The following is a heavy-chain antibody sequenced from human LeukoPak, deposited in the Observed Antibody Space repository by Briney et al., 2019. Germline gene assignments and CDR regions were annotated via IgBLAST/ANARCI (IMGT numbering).Heavy chain of an antibody. D-gene: IGHD5-12*01. CDR1: GGSFSGYY. J-gene: IGHJ5*02. V-gene: IGHV4-34*01. CDR2: INHSGST. CDR3: ATHIVATIRDNWFDP. Sequence: SETLSLTCAVYGGSFSGYYWSRIRQPPGKGLEWIGEINHSGSTNYNPSLKSRVTISVDTSKNQFSLKLSSVTAADTAVYYCATHIVATIRDNWFDPWGQGTLVTVSS.